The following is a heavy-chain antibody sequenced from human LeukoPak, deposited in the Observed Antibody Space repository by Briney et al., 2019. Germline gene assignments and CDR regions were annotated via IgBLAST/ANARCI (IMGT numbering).Heavy chain of an antibody. J-gene: IGHJ3*02. Sequence: ASVTVSCKASGYTFTGYHMHWVRQAPGQGLEWMGWINPNSGGTNYAQKFQGRVTMTRDTSISTAYMELSRLKSDDTAVYYCAREVRLWTPDAFDIWGQGTMVTVSS. CDR2: INPNSGGT. D-gene: IGHD2-21*01. CDR3: AREVRLWTPDAFDI. V-gene: IGHV1-2*02. CDR1: GYTFTGYH.